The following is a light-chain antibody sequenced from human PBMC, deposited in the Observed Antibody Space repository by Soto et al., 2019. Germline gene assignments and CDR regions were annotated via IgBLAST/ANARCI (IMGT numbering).Light chain of an antibody. CDR1: QSVSSS. Sequence: EIVLTQSPATLSLSPGERATLSCRASQSVSSSLAWYQQKPGQAPRLLIYDASNRATGIPARFSGSGSGTDFTLTIISLEPEDFAVYYCQQRSYWWTFGQGTKVEIK. CDR2: DAS. CDR3: QQRSYWWT. J-gene: IGKJ1*01. V-gene: IGKV3-11*01.